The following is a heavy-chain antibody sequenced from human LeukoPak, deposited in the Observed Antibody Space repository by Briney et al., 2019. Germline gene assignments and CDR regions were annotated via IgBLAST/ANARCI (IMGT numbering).Heavy chain of an antibody. CDR1: GYTFTSYG. J-gene: IGHJ4*02. CDR3: AREVGIAAAGLPDY. Sequence: GASVKVSCKASGYTFTSYGISWVRQAPGQGLEWMGWISAYNGNTNYAQKLQGRVTMTTDTSTSIAYMELRSLRSGDTAVYYCAREVGIAAAGLPDYWGQGTLVTVSS. D-gene: IGHD6-13*01. CDR2: ISAYNGNT. V-gene: IGHV1-18*01.